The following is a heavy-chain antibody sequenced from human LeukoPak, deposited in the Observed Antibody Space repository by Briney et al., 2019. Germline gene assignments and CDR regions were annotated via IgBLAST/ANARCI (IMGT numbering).Heavy chain of an antibody. D-gene: IGHD3-9*01. Sequence: TSETLSLTCAVYGGSFSGYYWSWIRQPPGKGLEWIGEINHSGSTNYNPSLKSRVTISVDTSKNQFSLKLSSVTAADTAVYYCARRGPRGILTGYYPGASGSCAFDYWGQGTLVTVSS. CDR3: ARRGPRGILTGYYPGASGSCAFDY. J-gene: IGHJ4*02. CDR1: GGSFSGYY. CDR2: INHSGST. V-gene: IGHV4-34*01.